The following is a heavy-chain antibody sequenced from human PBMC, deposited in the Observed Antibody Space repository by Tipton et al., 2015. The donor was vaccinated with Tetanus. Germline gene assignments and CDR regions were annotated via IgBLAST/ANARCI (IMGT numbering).Heavy chain of an antibody. CDR1: GGSISGSSHY. D-gene: IGHD2-15*01. Sequence: LRLSCSVSGGSISGSSHYWGWIRQPPGKGLEWIGIIHYSGRTYYNPSLKSRVTVSVGMSRNQVSLKLSSVTAADTAVYYCTRLRYCYGGSCHHDYWGQGTLVTVSS. CDR2: IHYSGRT. V-gene: IGHV4-39*01. CDR3: TRLRYCYGGSCHHDY. J-gene: IGHJ4*02.